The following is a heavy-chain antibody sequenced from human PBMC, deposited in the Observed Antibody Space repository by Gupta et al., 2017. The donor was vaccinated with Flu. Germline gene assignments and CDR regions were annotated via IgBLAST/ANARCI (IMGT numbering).Heavy chain of an antibody. D-gene: IGHD2-15*01. J-gene: IGHJ4*02. CDR1: GYTFISYD. CDR3: ARMVGYSAKQVRLDY. CDR2: MNPNKDNT. V-gene: IGHV1-8*01. Sequence: QVQLVQSGAEVKKPGASVKVSCKASGYTFISYDINWVRQAPGQGLEWMGRMNPNKDNTGYAQKFQGRVTMTRDTSISTFYMELSSLRSEDTAVYYCARMVGYSAKQVRLDYWGPGTLVTVSS.